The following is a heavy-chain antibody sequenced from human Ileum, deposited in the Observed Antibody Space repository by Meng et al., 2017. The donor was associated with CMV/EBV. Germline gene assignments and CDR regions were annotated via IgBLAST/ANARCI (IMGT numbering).Heavy chain of an antibody. CDR2: INSDGSSR. CDR3: ARGGGSSSLGYFDY. J-gene: IGHJ4*02. D-gene: IGHD6-6*01. V-gene: IGHV3-74*01. Sequence: SGFTFSGYWMHWVRQAPGKGLVWVSRINSDGSSRSYADSVKGRFTISRDNAKNTLYLQMNSLRAEDTAVYYCARGGGSSSLGYFDYWGQGTLVTVSS. CDR1: GFTFSGYW.